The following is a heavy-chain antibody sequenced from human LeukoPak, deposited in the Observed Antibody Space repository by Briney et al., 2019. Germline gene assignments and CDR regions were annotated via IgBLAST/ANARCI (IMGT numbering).Heavy chain of an antibody. V-gene: IGHV5-10-1*01. CDR1: GYSFTSYW. Sequence: GESLKISCKGSGYSFTSYWINWVRQMPGKGLEWMGRIDPRDSYINYNPSFQGHVTISADKSISTAYLQWSSLKASDTAMYYCARRYARAPGAFDIWGQGTMVTVSS. CDR3: ARRYARAPGAFDI. D-gene: IGHD3-10*02. J-gene: IGHJ3*02. CDR2: IDPRDSYI.